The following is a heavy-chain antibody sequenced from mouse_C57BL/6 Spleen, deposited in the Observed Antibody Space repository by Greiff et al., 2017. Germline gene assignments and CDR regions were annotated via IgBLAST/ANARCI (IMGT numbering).Heavy chain of an antibody. J-gene: IGHJ1*03. V-gene: IGHV1-81*01. CDR1: GYTFTSYG. Sequence: VNLVESGAELARPGASVKLSCKASGYTFTSYGISWVKQRTGQGLEWIGEIYPRNGNTYYNEKFKGKATLTADESSSTAYMELRSLTSEDSAVYFCARVGTTVVEGYFDDWGKGTTVTVSS. CDR2: IYPRNGNT. D-gene: IGHD1-1*01. CDR3: ARVGTTVVEGYFDD.